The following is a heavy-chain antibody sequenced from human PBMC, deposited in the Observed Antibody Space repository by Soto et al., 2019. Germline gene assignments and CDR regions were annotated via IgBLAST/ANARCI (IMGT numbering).Heavy chain of an antibody. CDR2: IKSKTDGGTT. J-gene: IGHJ3*02. V-gene: IGHV3-15*01. Sequence: GGSLRLSCAASGFTFSNAWMSWVRQAPGKGLEWVGRIKSKTDGGTTDYAAPVKGRFTISRDDSKNTLYLQMNSLKTEDTAVYYCTTDTTTYYYDSSGPWRAFDIWGQGTMVTVSS. D-gene: IGHD3-22*01. CDR3: TTDTTTYYYDSSGPWRAFDI. CDR1: GFTFSNAW.